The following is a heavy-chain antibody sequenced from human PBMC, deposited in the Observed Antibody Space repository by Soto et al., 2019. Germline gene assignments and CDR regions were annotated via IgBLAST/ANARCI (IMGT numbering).Heavy chain of an antibody. CDR1: GYSFTSYW. D-gene: IGHD6-13*01. J-gene: IGHJ4*02. V-gene: IGHV5-51*01. CDR3: ARHPRLRDSSWYYYNIGVDGYYFDY. CDR2: IYPGDSDT. Sequence: GESLKISCKGSGYSFTSYWIGWVRQMPGKGLEWMGIIYPGDSDTRYSPSFQGQVTISADKSISTAYLQWSSLKASDTAMYYCARHPRLRDSSWYYYNIGVDGYYFDYWGQGTLVTVSS.